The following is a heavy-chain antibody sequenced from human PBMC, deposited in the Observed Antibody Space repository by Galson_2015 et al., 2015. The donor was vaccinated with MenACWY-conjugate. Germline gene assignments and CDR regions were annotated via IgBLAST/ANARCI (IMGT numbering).Heavy chain of an antibody. CDR1: GFAFSGYW. CDR2: ISFDGSTT. V-gene: IGHV3-74*01. D-gene: IGHD2-21*01. J-gene: IGHJ4*02. CDR3: ARGWWGSSADY. Sequence: SLRLSCAASGFAFSGYWMHWVRQAPGKGLVWVSHISFDGSTTNYADSVKGRFTISRDNAKNIRYLQMNSLRAEDTAVYYCARGWWGSSADYWGQGTLVTVSS.